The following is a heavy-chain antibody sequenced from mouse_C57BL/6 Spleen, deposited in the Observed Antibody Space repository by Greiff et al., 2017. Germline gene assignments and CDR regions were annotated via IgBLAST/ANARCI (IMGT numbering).Heavy chain of an antibody. CDR3: ARDYYGSSYTFDY. CDR2: ISSGGSYT. J-gene: IGHJ2*01. V-gene: IGHV5-6*01. Sequence: EVKLVESGGDLVKPGGSLKLSCAASGFTFSSYGMSWVRQTPDKRLEWVATISSGGSYTYYPDSVKGRFTISRDNAKNTLYLQMSSLKSEDTAMYYCARDYYGSSYTFDYWGQGTTLTVSS. CDR1: GFTFSSYG. D-gene: IGHD1-1*01.